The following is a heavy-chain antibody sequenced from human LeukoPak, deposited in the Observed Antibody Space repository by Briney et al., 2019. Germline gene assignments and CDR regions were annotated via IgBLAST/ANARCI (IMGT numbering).Heavy chain of an antibody. CDR1: GFTFKDYW. J-gene: IGHJ6*02. V-gene: IGHV3-7*01. CDR2: INKEGNEE. Sequence: GGSLRLSCAASGFTFKDYWMSWVRQAPGKGPEWVANINKEGNEEHFVDSVKGRFTVSRDDAKNSLFLQMNSLRVEDTAVYYCATYDNWVAGDVWGQGTTVSVSS. CDR3: ATYDNWVAGDV. D-gene: IGHD1-1*01.